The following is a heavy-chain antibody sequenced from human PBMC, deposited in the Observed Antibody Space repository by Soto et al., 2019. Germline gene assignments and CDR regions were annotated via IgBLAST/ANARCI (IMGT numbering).Heavy chain of an antibody. CDR3: ARDRQIRSSGSLGY. J-gene: IGHJ4*02. CDR2: MNPNSGNT. D-gene: IGHD6-19*01. V-gene: IGHV1-8*01. CDR1: GYTFTSYD. Sequence: ASVKVSCKASGYTFTSYDINWVRQATGQGLEWMGWMNPNSGNTGYAQKLQGRVTMTRNTSISTAYMELSSLRSEDTAVYYCARDRQIRSSGSLGYWGQGTLVTVSS.